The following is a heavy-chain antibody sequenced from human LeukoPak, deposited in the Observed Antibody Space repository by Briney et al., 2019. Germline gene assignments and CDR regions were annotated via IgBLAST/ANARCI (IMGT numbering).Heavy chain of an antibody. J-gene: IGHJ5*02. CDR2: ISAYNGNT. D-gene: IGHD3-9*01. CDR1: GYTFTSYG. V-gene: IGHV1-18*04. CDR3: ARMAQGRYFDWPNWFDP. Sequence: ASVKVSCKASGYTFTSYGISWVRQAPGQGLEWMGWISAYNGNTNYAQKLQGRVTMTTDTSTSTAYMELRSLRSDDTAVYYCARMAQGRYFDWPNWFDPWGQGTLVTVSS.